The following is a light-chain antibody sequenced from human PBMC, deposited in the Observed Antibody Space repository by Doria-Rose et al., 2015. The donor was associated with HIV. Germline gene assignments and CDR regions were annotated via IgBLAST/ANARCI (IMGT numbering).Light chain of an antibody. Sequence: SCSGSSSNIGNNYVSWYQHVPGTAPQLLIYGNDIRPSGVPDRFSGSKSGTSATLGITGLQTGDEADYYCGTYDTSLSASVFGGGTRLTVL. CDR1: SSNIGNNY. J-gene: IGLJ2*01. CDR2: GND. CDR3: GTYDTSLSASV. V-gene: IGLV1-51*01.